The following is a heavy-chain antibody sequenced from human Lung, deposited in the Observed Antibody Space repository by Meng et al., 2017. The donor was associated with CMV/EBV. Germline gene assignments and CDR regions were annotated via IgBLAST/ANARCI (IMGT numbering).Heavy chain of an antibody. Sequence: SVXVSXKASGDTFRSNAISWVRQAPGQGLEWMGGIIPILGIATYAQKFQGRVAIAADKSTTTAYMELSRLRSEDTAVYFCSRALYYYDSSGYYPYFDYWXQGTLVTVSS. CDR1: GDTFRSNA. CDR2: IIPILGIA. D-gene: IGHD3-22*01. V-gene: IGHV1-69*10. CDR3: SRALYYYDSSGYYPYFDY. J-gene: IGHJ4*02.